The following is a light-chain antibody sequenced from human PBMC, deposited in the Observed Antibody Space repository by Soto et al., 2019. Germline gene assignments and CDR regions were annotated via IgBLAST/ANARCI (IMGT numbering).Light chain of an antibody. CDR2: DAS. CDR1: QSISSW. Sequence: DIQMTQSPSTLSASVGDRVTITCRASQSISSWLAWYQQKPGKAPKLLIYDASSLESGVPSRFSGSGSGTEFTLTISSLQPEDFEIYYCQQYNRYLTFGQGTKVDIK. CDR3: QQYNRYLT. V-gene: IGKV1-5*01. J-gene: IGKJ1*01.